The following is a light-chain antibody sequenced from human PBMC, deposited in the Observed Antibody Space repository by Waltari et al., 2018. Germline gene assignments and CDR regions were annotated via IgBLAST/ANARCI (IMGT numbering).Light chain of an antibody. CDR3: ASWDDSLNGHWV. J-gene: IGLJ3*02. CDR1: SSHLGKNV. CDR2: RND. V-gene: IGLV1-44*01. Sequence: QSVLTQPPSASGTPGPRVTISCSGPSSHLGKNVVNWYQQVPGTAPKLLIYRNDLRPSGVPDRFSASKSGTSASLAISGLQSEDEAEYYCASWDDSLNGHWVFGGGTKVTVL.